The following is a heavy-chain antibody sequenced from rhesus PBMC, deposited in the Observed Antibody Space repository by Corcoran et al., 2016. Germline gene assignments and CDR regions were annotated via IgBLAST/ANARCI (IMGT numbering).Heavy chain of an antibody. CDR1: GYSISSGYY. Sequence: QVQLQESGPGLVKPSETLSLTCAVSGYSISSGYYWGWIRQPPGKGLEWIGSIYGSGGSNYLNPSLNSRVTLSVATSKSRFSRKLGSVTAADTAVYYCAGVGSSWAEWDTVGTEWYFDLWGPGTPITISS. CDR2: IYGSGGSN. CDR3: AGVGSSWAEWDTVGTEWYFDL. V-gene: IGHV4S14*01. J-gene: IGHJ2*01. D-gene: IGHD5-42*01.